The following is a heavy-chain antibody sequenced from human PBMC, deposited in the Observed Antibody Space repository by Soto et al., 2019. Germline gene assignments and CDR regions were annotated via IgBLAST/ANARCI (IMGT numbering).Heavy chain of an antibody. CDR2: IYYSGST. D-gene: IGHD4-17*01. CDR3: ARQGLGDYGGFDY. Sequence: SETLSLTCTVSGGSISSSSYYWGWIRQPPGKGLEWIGSIYYSGSTYYNPSLKSRVTISVDTSKNQFSLKLSSVTAADTAVYYCARQGLGDYGGFDYWGQGTLVTVSS. CDR1: GGSISSSSYY. V-gene: IGHV4-39*01. J-gene: IGHJ4*02.